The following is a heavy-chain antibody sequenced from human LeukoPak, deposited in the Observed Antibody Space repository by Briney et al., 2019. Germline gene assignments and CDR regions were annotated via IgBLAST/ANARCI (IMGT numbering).Heavy chain of an antibody. V-gene: IGHV4-59*01. Sequence: SETLSLTCTVSGGSISSYYWSWIRQPPGKGLEWVGYIYYSGSTNYNPSLKSRVTISVDTSKNQFSLKLSSVTAADTAVYYCARDLPRDYGDYYYGMDVWGQGTTVTVSS. J-gene: IGHJ6*02. CDR1: GGSISSYY. CDR3: ARDLPRDYGDYYYGMDV. D-gene: IGHD4-17*01. CDR2: IYYSGST.